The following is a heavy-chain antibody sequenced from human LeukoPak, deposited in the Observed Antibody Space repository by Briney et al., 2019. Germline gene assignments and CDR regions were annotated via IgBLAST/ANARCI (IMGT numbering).Heavy chain of an antibody. D-gene: IGHD3-22*01. V-gene: IGHV3-21*01. J-gene: IGHJ4*02. CDR3: AREITTSYYYDSSGYIDY. CDR2: ISSSSSYI. CDR1: GFTFSSYS. Sequence: GGSLRLSCAASGFTFSSYSMNWVRQAPGKGLEWVSSISSSSSYIYYADSVKGRFTISRGNAKNSLYLQMNSLRAEDTAVYYCAREITTSYYYDSSGYIDYWGQGTLVTVSS.